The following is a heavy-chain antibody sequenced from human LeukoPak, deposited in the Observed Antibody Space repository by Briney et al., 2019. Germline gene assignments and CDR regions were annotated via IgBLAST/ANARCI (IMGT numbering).Heavy chain of an antibody. J-gene: IGHJ6*02. V-gene: IGHV4-59*11. CDR2: VHHTGVT. CDR1: GGSISSLY. Sequence: SETLSLTCSVSGGSISSLYWSWVRQPPGKGLEYVGYVHHTGVTNYNPSLRGRVTVSMDASKNQFYLKLNSVTAADTAVYYCVRSATIAVFRYGMDVWGQGTTVTVSS. D-gene: IGHD6-19*01. CDR3: VRSATIAVFRYGMDV.